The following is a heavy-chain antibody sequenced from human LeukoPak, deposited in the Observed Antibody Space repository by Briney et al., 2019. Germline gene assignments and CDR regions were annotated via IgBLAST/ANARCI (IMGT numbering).Heavy chain of an antibody. Sequence: SETLSLTCNVSRGSVSSYFWSWIRQPAGKGLEWIGRVHASGSTNYSPSLRSRVTISLDKSNNNFSLKLTSVTAADTAVYHCAGDADSESGVFGRWGRGIPVIVSS. V-gene: IGHV4-4*07. J-gene: IGHJ2*01. CDR1: RGSVSSYF. CDR2: VHASGST. D-gene: IGHD2-15*01. CDR3: AGDADSESGVFGR.